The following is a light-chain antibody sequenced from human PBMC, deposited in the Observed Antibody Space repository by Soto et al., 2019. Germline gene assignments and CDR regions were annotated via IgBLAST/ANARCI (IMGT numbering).Light chain of an antibody. CDR3: QQYGSSPWT. J-gene: IGKJ1*01. Sequence: EIVMTQSPATVYVSPGERATLSCRASQSVSSNLAWYQQKPGQAPRLLIYGASSRATGIPDRFSGSGSGTDFTLTISRLEPEDFAVYYCQQYGSSPWTFGQGTKVDIK. V-gene: IGKV3-20*01. CDR1: QSVSSN. CDR2: GAS.